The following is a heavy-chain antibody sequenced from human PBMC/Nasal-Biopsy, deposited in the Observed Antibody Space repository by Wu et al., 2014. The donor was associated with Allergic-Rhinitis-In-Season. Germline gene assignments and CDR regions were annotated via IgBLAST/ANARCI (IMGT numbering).Heavy chain of an antibody. CDR2: IDWDDE. D-gene: IGHD3-10*01. J-gene: IGHJ4*02. CDR1: GFSLTTGGMS. CDR3: AHRPYFGSQHFDY. V-gene: IGHV2-70*12. Sequence: LVKPTQTLTLTCTVSGFSLTTGGMSISWIRQPPGKALEWLGRIDWDDERYSPSLKTRLTIAKDTSRNQVVLTLTNVDPMDTGTYYCAHRPYFGSQHFDYWGQGILVTVSS.